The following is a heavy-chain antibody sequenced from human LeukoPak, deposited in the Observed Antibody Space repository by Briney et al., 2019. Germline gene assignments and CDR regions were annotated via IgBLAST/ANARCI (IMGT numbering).Heavy chain of an antibody. J-gene: IGHJ4*02. D-gene: IGHD3-9*01. V-gene: IGHV1-18*01. CDR1: GYTFNSYG. Sequence: ASVKVSCKASGYTFNSYGISWVRQAPGQGLEWMGWISGYNGNTKYAQKLQGRVTMTTDTSTSTAYMELRSLRSDDTAVYYCARAQLRSFDWSGPNYFDSWGQGTLVTVSS. CDR2: ISGYNGNT. CDR3: ARAQLRSFDWSGPNYFDS.